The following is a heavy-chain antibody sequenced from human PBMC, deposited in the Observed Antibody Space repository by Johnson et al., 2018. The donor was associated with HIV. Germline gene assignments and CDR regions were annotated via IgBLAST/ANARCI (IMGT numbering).Heavy chain of an antibody. J-gene: IGHJ3*02. D-gene: IGHD3-22*01. Sequence: EVQLVESGGGLVQPGGSLRLSCAASGFTFSSYAMGWVRQAPGKGLEWVSGIRGSGGSTNYADSVKGRFTISRDNSKSTVYLQMNSLKTEDTAVYFCTTDHHYYDSGGYYVGDAFDIWGQGTMVTVSS. CDR3: TTDHHYYDSGGYYVGDAFDI. CDR2: IRGSGGST. V-gene: IGHV3-23*04. CDR1: GFTFSSYA.